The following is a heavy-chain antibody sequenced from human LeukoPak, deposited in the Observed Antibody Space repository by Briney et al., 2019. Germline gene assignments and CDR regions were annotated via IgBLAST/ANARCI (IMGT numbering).Heavy chain of an antibody. Sequence: GRSLRLSCTASGFTFGDYAMSWVRQAPGKGLEWVGFIRSKAYGGTTEYAASVKGRFTISRDDSKSIAYLQMNSLKTEDTAVYYCTRDAITMVRGVIYYYYYYMDVWGKGTTVTISS. D-gene: IGHD3-10*01. J-gene: IGHJ6*03. CDR3: TRDAITMVRGVIYYYYYYMDV. V-gene: IGHV3-49*04. CDR1: GFTFGDYA. CDR2: IRSKAYGGTT.